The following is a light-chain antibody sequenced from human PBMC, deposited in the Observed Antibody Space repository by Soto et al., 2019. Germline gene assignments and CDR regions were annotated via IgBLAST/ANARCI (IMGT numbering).Light chain of an antibody. CDR3: QQYNNWWK. CDR2: EAS. V-gene: IGKV3-15*01. CDR1: QSVRSN. J-gene: IGKJ1*01. Sequence: EIVMTPSPATLSVSPAANVHLFYRASQSVRSNLAWYQQKPGQAPRPRIYEASTRATGIPARFSGSGSGTEFTLTISSLQSEEFAVYYCQQYNNWWKCGQGTKGDIK.